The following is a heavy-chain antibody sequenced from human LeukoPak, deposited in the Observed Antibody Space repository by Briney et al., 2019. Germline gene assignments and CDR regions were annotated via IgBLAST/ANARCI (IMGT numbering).Heavy chain of an antibody. J-gene: IGHJ4*02. CDR2: IYPGDSDT. Sequence: PGESLKISCKCSGYIFTSYWIGWVRPMPGKGLEWMGIIYPGDSDTRYSPSFQGQVTISADKSISTAYLQWSSLKASDTAMYYCARLKGYYDSSGSLFDYWGQGTLVTVSS. D-gene: IGHD3-22*01. CDR1: GYIFTSYW. V-gene: IGHV5-51*01. CDR3: ARLKGYYDSSGSLFDY.